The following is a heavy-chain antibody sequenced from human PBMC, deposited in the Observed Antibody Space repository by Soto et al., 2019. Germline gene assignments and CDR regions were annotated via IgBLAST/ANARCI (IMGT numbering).Heavy chain of an antibody. Sequence: SVKVSCKASGGTFSSYAISWVRQAPGQGLEWMGGIIPIFGTANYAQKFQGRVTITADESTSTAYMELSSLRSEDTAVYYCARGYSSPVALSHFDYWGQGTLVTVSS. D-gene: IGHD6-13*01. CDR2: IIPIFGTA. V-gene: IGHV1-69*13. CDR1: GGTFSSYA. J-gene: IGHJ4*02. CDR3: ARGYSSPVALSHFDY.